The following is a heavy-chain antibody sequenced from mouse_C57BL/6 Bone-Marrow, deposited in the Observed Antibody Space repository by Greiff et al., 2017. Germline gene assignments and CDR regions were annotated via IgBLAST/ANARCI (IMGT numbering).Heavy chain of an antibody. CDR3: ARSYDYDDYTMDY. CDR1: GHTFTNYW. D-gene: IGHD2-4*01. V-gene: IGHV1-64*01. J-gene: IGHJ4*01. Sequence: VQLQQPGAELVKPGASVKLSCKASGHTFTNYWMHWVKQRPGQGLEWIGMMHPNGGSPDYNEKFKSEATLSVDKSSRTASMELRSLTSEDSAVYYCARSYDYDDYTMDYWGQGTSVTVSS. CDR2: MHPNGGSP.